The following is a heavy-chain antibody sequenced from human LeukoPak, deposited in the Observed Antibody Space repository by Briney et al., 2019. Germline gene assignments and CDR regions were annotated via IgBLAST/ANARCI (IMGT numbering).Heavy chain of an antibody. Sequence: SETLSLTCTVSGGSISSYYWSWIRQPPGKGLEWIGYIYYSGSTNYNPSLKSRVTISVDTSKNLFSLKLSSVTAADTAVYYCARDVGIAAAVSDYWGQGTLVTVSS. J-gene: IGHJ4*02. CDR1: GGSISSYY. CDR2: IYYSGST. V-gene: IGHV4-59*08. D-gene: IGHD6-13*01. CDR3: ARDVGIAAAVSDY.